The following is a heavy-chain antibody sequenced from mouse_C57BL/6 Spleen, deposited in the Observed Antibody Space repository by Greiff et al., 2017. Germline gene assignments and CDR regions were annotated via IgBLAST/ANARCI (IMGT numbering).Heavy chain of an antibody. Sequence: QVQLQQSGAELVRPGTSVKMSCKASGYTFTNYWIGWAKQRPGHGLEWIGDIYPGGGYTNYNEKFKGKATLTADKSSSTAYMQFSSLTSEDSAIYYCARGSPNYYGSSYFDYWGQGTTLTVSS. CDR1: GYTFTNYW. J-gene: IGHJ2*01. CDR3: ARGSPNYYGSSYFDY. V-gene: IGHV1-63*01. CDR2: IYPGGGYT. D-gene: IGHD1-1*01.